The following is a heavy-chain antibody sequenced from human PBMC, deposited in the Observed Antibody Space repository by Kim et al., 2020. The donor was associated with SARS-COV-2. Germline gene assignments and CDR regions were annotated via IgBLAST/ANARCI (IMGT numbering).Heavy chain of an antibody. CDR2: IYTSGST. Sequence: SETLSLTCTVSGGSISSGSYYWSWIRQPAGKGLEWIGRIYTSGSTNYNPSLKSRVTISVDTSKNQFSLKLSSVTAADTAVYYCARVSEEQWLFDYWGQGTLVTVSS. D-gene: IGHD6-19*01. CDR1: GGSISSGSYY. CDR3: ARVSEEQWLFDY. V-gene: IGHV4-61*02. J-gene: IGHJ4*02.